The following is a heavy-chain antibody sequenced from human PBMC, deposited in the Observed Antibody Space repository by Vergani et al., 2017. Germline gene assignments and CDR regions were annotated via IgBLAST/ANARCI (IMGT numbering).Heavy chain of an antibody. J-gene: IGHJ6*03. V-gene: IGHV3-21*01. Sequence: EVQLVESGGGLVKPGGSLRLSCAASGFTFSSYSMNWVRQAPGKGLEWVSSISSSSSYIYYADSVKGRFTISRDNAKNSLHLQMNSLRAEDTAVYYCARHDYSNYWGAYYYYMDVWGKGTTVTVSS. D-gene: IGHD4-11*01. CDR3: ARHDYSNYWGAYYYYMDV. CDR1: GFTFSSYS. CDR2: ISSSSSYI.